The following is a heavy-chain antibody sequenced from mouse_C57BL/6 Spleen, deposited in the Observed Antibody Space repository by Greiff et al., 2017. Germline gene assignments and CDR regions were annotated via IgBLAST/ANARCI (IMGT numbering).Heavy chain of an antibody. J-gene: IGHJ4*01. D-gene: IGHD1-1*02. CDR2: IDPSDSET. CDR1: GYTFTSYW. Sequence: VQLQQSGAELVRPGSSVKLSCTASGYTFTSYWMHWVKPRPIQGLEWIGNIDPSDSETHYNQKFKDKATLTVDKSSSTAYMQLSSLTSEDSAVYYCARVGGNYAMDYGGQGTSVTVSS. V-gene: IGHV1-52*01. CDR3: ARVGGNYAMDY.